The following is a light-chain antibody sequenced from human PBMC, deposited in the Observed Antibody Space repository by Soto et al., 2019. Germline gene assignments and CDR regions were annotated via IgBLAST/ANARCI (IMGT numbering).Light chain of an antibody. Sequence: QSALTQPASVSGSPGQSITISCTGTSSDVGSYNLVSWYQQHPGKAPKLMIYEGSKRPSGVSNRFSGSKSGNTASLTISGLQAEDEADYFCCSYAGPTTVVFGGGTKVTVL. CDR1: SSDVGSYNL. CDR3: CSYAGPTTVV. J-gene: IGLJ2*01. V-gene: IGLV2-23*01. CDR2: EGS.